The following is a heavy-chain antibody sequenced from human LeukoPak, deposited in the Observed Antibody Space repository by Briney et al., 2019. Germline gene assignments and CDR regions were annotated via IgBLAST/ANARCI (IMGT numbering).Heavy chain of an antibody. D-gene: IGHD2-15*01. CDR1: GFTFSSYE. CDR3: ARGGLNYFDY. CDR2: ISSSGSTT. J-gene: IGHJ4*02. V-gene: IGHV3-48*03. Sequence: PGGSLKLSCAASGFTFSSYEMNWVRQAPGKGLEWVSYISSSGSTTYNADSVKGRFTFSRDSAGNSLYLQMNSLRAEDTAIYYCARGGLNYFDYWGQGTLVTVSS.